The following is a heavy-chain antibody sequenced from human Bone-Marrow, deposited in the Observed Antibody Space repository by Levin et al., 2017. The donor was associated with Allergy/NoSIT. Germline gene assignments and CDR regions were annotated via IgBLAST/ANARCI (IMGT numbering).Heavy chain of an antibody. V-gene: IGHV1-8*02. CDR1: GYSFTSHG. CDR2: MNPKSGNA. J-gene: IGHJ4*02. Sequence: ASVKVSCKASGYSFTSHGFNWVRQGPGQGLEWMGWMNPKSGNAGYARKFQGRLTMTRNTSMSTAYMELSSLTSDDTAVYYCTRGQGWLRPFDYWGQGTLV. CDR3: TRGQGWLRPFDY. D-gene: IGHD5-12*01.